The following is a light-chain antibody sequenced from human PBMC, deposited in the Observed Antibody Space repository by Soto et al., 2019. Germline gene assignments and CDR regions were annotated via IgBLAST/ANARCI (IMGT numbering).Light chain of an antibody. CDR2: WAS. Sequence: DIVMTQSPDSLAVSLGERATINCKSSQSVLYSSTKKSFLAWYQQKPGRPPKLLIYWASTREYGVPDRFSGSGSGTDFTLTISSLQAEDVAVYYCQQYYSSPFTFGQGTKLEIK. J-gene: IGKJ2*01. V-gene: IGKV4-1*01. CDR1: QSVLYSSTKKSF. CDR3: QQYYSSPFT.